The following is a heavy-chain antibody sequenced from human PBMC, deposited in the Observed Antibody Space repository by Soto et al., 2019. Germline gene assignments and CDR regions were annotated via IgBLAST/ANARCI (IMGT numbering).Heavy chain of an antibody. CDR2: IQQDGSQK. Sequence: PGGSPRLSCAASGFPFSYYWKSWVRQAPGKGLEWVANIQQDGSQKYYADSVKGRFTISRDNAQNSLYLQMKSLRADDTAVYYCARDEAVDYWGQGTLVTVSS. J-gene: IGHJ4*02. CDR1: GFPFSYYW. CDR3: ARDEAVDY. V-gene: IGHV3-7*03.